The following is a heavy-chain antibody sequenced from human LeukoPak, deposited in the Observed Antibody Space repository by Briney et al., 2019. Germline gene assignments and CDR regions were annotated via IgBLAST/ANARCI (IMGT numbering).Heavy chain of an antibody. CDR3: ATSEDARNYLVV. J-gene: IGHJ4*02. V-gene: IGHV4-39*01. CDR2: IYYSGST. CDR1: GGSISSSSYY. D-gene: IGHD1-14*01. Sequence: SETLSLTCTVSGGSISSSSYYWGWLRQPPGKGLEWIGSIYYSGSTYYNPSLKSRVTISVDTSKNQFSLKLSSVTAADTAVYYCATSEDARNYLVVWGQGTLVTVSS.